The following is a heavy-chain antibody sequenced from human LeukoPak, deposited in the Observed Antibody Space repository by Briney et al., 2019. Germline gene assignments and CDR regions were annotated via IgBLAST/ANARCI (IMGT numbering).Heavy chain of an antibody. V-gene: IGHV1-2*02. CDR3: TRAHCTRTSCYEDYYYGMDV. CDR1: GNAFTGYC. Sequence: ASVKVSCKASGNAFTGYCMHWVRQAPGQGLEWMGWINPNTGGTDTAQKFQGRVTMTRDTSISTTYMELSRLRSEITALNSCTRAHCTRTSCYEDYYYGMDVWGQGTTVTVSS. D-gene: IGHD2-2*01. J-gene: IGHJ6*02. CDR2: INPNTGGT.